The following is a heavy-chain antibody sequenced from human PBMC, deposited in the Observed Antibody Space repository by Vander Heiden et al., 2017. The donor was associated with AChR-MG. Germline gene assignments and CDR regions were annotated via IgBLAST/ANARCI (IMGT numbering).Heavy chain of an antibody. CDR1: GGTFSSYA. D-gene: IGHD2-2*01. V-gene: IGHV1-69*01. J-gene: IGHJ5*02. Sequence: QVQLVQSGADVKKPGSSVKVSCKASGGTFSSYAISWVRQAPGQGLEWMGGIIPIFGTANYAQKFQGRVTITADESTSTAYMELSSLRSEDTAVYYCARVGCSSTSCYSVSGWFDPWGQGTLVTVSS. CDR2: IIPIFGTA. CDR3: ARVGCSSTSCYSVSGWFDP.